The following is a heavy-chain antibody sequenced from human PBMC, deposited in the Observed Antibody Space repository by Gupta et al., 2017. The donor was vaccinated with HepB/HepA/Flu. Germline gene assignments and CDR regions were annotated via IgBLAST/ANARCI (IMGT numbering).Heavy chain of an antibody. D-gene: IGHD3-22*01. CDR1: GDTFTDYY. V-gene: IGHV1-2*02. J-gene: IGHJ1*01. Sequence: QVQLVQSGAEVKKPGASVKVSCKASGDTFTDYYMHWVRQAPGHGLEWMGCISPNSGGTNYGKKFQGRVTMTWDTSISTAYMDLNRLTSDDTAVYYCARPVSDSSDYGYFQYWGQGTLVTVSS. CDR2: ISPNSGGT. CDR3: ARPVSDSSDYGYFQY.